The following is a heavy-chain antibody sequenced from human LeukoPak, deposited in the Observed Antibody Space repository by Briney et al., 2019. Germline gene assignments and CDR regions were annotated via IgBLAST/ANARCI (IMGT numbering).Heavy chain of an antibody. J-gene: IGHJ6*03. CDR1: GFTFSNAW. V-gene: IGHV3-15*01. Sequence: GGSLRLSCAASGFTFSNAWMSWVRQAPGKGLEWVGRIKSKTDGGTTDYAAPVKGRFTISRDDSKNTLYLQMSSLKTEDTAVYYCIMVRGVMSWYYYMDVWGKGTTVTISS. CDR3: IMVRGVMSWYYYMDV. D-gene: IGHD3-10*01. CDR2: IKSKTDGGTT.